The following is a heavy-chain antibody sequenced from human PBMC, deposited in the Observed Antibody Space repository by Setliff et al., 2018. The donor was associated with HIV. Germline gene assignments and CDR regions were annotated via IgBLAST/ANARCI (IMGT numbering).Heavy chain of an antibody. J-gene: IGHJ4*02. CDR3: AKSPPDYDILTGWPEYFDY. CDR2: IIPLHGIA. D-gene: IGHD3-9*01. CDR1: GGTFSSYA. V-gene: IGHV1-69*10. Sequence: SVKVSCKASGGTFSSYAITWVRQAPGQGLEWMGGIIPLHGIANYIQKFQGRVTITADKSTTTAYMELSSLRSEDTAVYYCAKSPPDYDILTGWPEYFDYWGQGTLVTVSS.